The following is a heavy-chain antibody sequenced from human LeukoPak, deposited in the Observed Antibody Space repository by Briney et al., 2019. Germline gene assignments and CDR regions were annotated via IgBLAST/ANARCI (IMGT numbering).Heavy chain of an antibody. CDR2: INPNSGGT. V-gene: IGHV1-2*02. CDR1: GYTFTGYY. Sequence: ASVKVSCKASGYTFTGYYMHWVRQAPGQGLEWMGWINPNSGGTNYAQKFQGRVTMTRDTSISTAYMELSRLRSDDTAVYYCARDRNDSSGYYRETLFDYWGQGTLVTVSS. CDR3: ARDRNDSSGYYRETLFDY. J-gene: IGHJ4*02. D-gene: IGHD3-22*01.